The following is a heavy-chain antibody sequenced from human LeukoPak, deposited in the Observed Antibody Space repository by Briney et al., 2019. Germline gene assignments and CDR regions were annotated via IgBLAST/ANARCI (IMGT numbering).Heavy chain of an antibody. J-gene: IGHJ4*02. V-gene: IGHV4-59*01. D-gene: IGHD6-19*01. CDR1: LDSTTSNF. Sequence: SETLSLTCTVSLDSTTSNFWSWVRQPPGKGLEWIGEIHRSGSPNYNPSLQSRVTISIDTSKNQISLKLSSVTAADTAVYFCARGNGWYAYWGQGTLVTVSS. CDR3: ARGNGWYAY. CDR2: IHRSGSP.